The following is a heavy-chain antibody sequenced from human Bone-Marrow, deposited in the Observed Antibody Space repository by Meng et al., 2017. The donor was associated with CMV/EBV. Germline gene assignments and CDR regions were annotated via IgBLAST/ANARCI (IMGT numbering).Heavy chain of an antibody. CDR1: GFTFDDYA. D-gene: IGHD6-13*01. J-gene: IGHJ4*02. CDR3: AKGISSWFSHCDY. V-gene: IGHV3-9*03. CDR2: ISWNSVSI. Sequence: LSLTCAASGFTFDDYAMHWVRQAPGKGLEWVSGISWNSVSIGYADSVKGRFTISRDNAKNSLYLQMTSLRAEDMALYYCAKGISSWFSHCDYWGQGNLVNVAS.